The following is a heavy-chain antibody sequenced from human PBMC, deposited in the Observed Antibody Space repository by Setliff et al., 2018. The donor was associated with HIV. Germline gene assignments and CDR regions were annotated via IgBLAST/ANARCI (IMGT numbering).Heavy chain of an antibody. V-gene: IGHV4-34*01. CDR3: ARTKAYTVMGFDY. J-gene: IGHJ4*02. Sequence: KPSETLSLTCAVYGGSFSGHYWSWIRQSPAKGLEWIGEINHSGSTNYNPSLKSRVTISVDTSKNQFYLNLSSVTAADTAVYYCARTKAYTVMGFDYWGQGTLVTVSS. CDR1: GGSFSGHY. D-gene: IGHD5-18*01. CDR2: INHSGST.